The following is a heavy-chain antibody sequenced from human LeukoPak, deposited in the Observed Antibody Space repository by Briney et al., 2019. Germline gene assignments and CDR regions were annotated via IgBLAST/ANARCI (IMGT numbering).Heavy chain of an antibody. Sequence: PSETLSLTCAVYGGSFSGYYWSWIRQPPGKGLEWIGEINHSGSTNYNPSLKSRVTISVDTSKNQFSLKLSSVTAADTAVYHCARGSYCSGGSCSSNWFDPWGQGTLVSVSS. V-gene: IGHV4-34*01. J-gene: IGHJ5*02. D-gene: IGHD2-15*01. CDR2: INHSGST. CDR3: ARGSYCSGGSCSSNWFDP. CDR1: GGSFSGYY.